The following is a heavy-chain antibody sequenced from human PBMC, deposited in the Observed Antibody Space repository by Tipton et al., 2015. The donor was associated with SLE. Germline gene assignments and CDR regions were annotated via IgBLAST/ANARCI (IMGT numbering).Heavy chain of an antibody. CDR2: ISSSSSYI. Sequence: GSLRLSCAASGFTFSSHSMNWVRQAPGKGLEWVSSISSSSSYIYYADSVKGRFTISRDNAKNSLYLQMNSLRAEDTAVYYCASYRDDFWSGYYPGAFDIWGQGTMVTVSS. D-gene: IGHD3-3*01. CDR3: ASYRDDFWSGYYPGAFDI. J-gene: IGHJ3*02. CDR1: GFTFSSHS. V-gene: IGHV3-21*01.